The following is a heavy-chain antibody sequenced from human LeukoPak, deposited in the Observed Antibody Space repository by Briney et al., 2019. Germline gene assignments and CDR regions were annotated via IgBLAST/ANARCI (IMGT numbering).Heavy chain of an antibody. CDR3: ARPYYYDSSGYYQHDAFDI. CDR1: GFTFSSYA. V-gene: IGHV3-30-3*01. CDR2: ISYDGSNK. J-gene: IGHJ3*02. Sequence: GRSLRLSCAASGFTFSSYAMHWVRQAPGKGLEWVAVISYDGSNKYYADSVEGRFTISRDNSKNTLYLQMNSLRAEDTAVYYCARPYYYDSSGYYQHDAFDIWGQGTMVTVSS. D-gene: IGHD3-22*01.